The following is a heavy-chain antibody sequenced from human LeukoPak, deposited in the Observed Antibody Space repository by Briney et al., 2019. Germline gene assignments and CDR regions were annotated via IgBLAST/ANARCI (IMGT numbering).Heavy chain of an antibody. V-gene: IGHV1-69*04. D-gene: IGHD5-24*01. Sequence: ASVKVSRKASGGTFSSYAISWVRQAPGQGLEWMGRIIPIFGIANYAQKFQGRVTITADKSTSTAYMELSSLRSEDTAVYYCARDRSPVEMATIGGWFDPWGQGTLVTVSS. CDR3: ARDRSPVEMATIGGWFDP. CDR2: IIPIFGIA. J-gene: IGHJ5*02. CDR1: GGTFSSYA.